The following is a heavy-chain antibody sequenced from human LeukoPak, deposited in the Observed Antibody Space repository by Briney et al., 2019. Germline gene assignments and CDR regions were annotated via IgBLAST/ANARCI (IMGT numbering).Heavy chain of an antibody. Sequence: PGRSLRLSCAASGFTFSSYAMHWVRQAPGKGLEWVAVISYDGSNKYYADSVKGRFTISRDNSKNTLYLQMNSLRAEDTAVYYCARGVGDYGDYMWNFDYWGQGTLVTVSS. D-gene: IGHD4-17*01. CDR1: GFTFSSYA. CDR2: ISYDGSNK. J-gene: IGHJ4*02. CDR3: ARGVGDYGDYMWNFDY. V-gene: IGHV3-30*04.